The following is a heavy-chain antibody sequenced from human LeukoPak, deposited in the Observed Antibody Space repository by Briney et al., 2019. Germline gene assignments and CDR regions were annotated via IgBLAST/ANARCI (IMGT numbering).Heavy chain of an antibody. Sequence: GASVKVSCKASGYIFTSYGISWVRQAPGQGLEWIGWISVYNDNKNYAQKFQGRVTMATDPSTSTAHMELRSLRSDDTAVYYCARDNDYVWGSYRYPGYWGQGTLATVPS. D-gene: IGHD3-16*02. V-gene: IGHV1-18*01. CDR3: ARDNDYVWGSYRYPGY. CDR1: GYIFTSYG. J-gene: IGHJ4*02. CDR2: ISVYNDNK.